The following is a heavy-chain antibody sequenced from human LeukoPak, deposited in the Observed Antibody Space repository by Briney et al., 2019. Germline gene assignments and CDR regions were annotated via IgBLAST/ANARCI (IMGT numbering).Heavy chain of an antibody. Sequence: GASVKVSCKASGYTFTGYYMHWVRQAPGQGLEWMGWINPNSGGTNYAQKFQGRVTMTRDTSISTAYMEPSRLRSDDTAVYYCARDPLEWLVLPKAFDIWGQGTMVTVSS. CDR1: GYTFTGYY. CDR3: ARDPLEWLVLPKAFDI. D-gene: IGHD3-3*01. CDR2: INPNSGGT. V-gene: IGHV1-2*02. J-gene: IGHJ3*02.